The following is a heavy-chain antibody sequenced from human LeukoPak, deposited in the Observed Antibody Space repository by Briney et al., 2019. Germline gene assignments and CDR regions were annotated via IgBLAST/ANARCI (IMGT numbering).Heavy chain of an antibody. Sequence: GGSLRLSCAASEFSVGSNYMTWVRQAPGKGLEWVSLIYSGGSTYYADSVKGRFTISRDNSKNTLYLQMNSLRAEDTAVYYCARALSYGDSDYWGQGTLVTVSS. V-gene: IGHV3-66*01. D-gene: IGHD4-17*01. J-gene: IGHJ4*02. CDR2: IYSGGST. CDR3: ARALSYGDSDY. CDR1: EFSVGSNY.